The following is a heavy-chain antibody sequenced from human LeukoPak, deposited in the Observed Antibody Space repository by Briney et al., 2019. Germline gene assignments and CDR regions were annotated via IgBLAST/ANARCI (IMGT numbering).Heavy chain of an antibody. CDR2: IYYSGTT. J-gene: IGHJ4*02. D-gene: IGHD6-13*01. V-gene: IGHV4-59*01. CDR3: ARGVYIAAAQYGY. CDR1: GGSMSSYY. Sequence: SETLSLTCTVSGGSMSSYYWSGIRQPPGKGLEWIGYIYYSGTTNYNPSLKSRVTISVDTSKNQFSLKLRSVTAADTAVYYCARGVYIAAAQYGYWGQGTLVTVSS.